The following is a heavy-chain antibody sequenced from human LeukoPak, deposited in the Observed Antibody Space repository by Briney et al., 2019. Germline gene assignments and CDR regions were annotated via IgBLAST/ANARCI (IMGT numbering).Heavy chain of an antibody. CDR1: GYTFTSYG. V-gene: IGHV1-18*01. D-gene: IGHD3-10*01. J-gene: IGHJ4*02. CDR2: ISAYNGNT. Sequence: GASVKVSCKASGYTFTSYGISWVRQAPGQGLVWMGWISAYNGNTNYAQKLQGRVTMTTDTSTSTAYMELRSLRSDDTAVYYCASSGGYYGSGSYFYYHYWGQGTLVTVSS. CDR3: ASSGGYYGSGSYFYYHY.